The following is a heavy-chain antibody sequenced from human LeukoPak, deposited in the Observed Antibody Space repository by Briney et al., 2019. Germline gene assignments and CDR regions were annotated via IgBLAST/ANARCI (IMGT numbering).Heavy chain of an antibody. V-gene: IGHV3-7*01. CDR2: ISQDASRT. CDR1: GFTFSNFG. J-gene: IGHJ4*02. Sequence: GGSLRLSCAASGFTFSNFGLSWVRQAPGKGLEWVGHISQDASRTDVADSLKGRFTISRDYATNSLFLHMTRLRADDTAVYYCAKYWSRAFDSWGQGTLVSVSS. CDR3: AKYWSRAFDS. D-gene: IGHD1-1*01.